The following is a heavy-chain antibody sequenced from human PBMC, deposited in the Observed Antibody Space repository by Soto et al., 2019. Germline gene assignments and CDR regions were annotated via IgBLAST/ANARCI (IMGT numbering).Heavy chain of an antibody. CDR2: ISDDGDST. Sequence: EVQLLESGGDLVQPGGSLRLSCAVSRFTFSSYGMNWVRQAPGKGLEWVSSISDDGDSTYYADSVKGRFTISRDNSKNTLYVQMNSLRAEETAVYYCAKRSGYQEAAYLDYWGQGTLVTVSS. J-gene: IGHJ4*02. D-gene: IGHD5-12*01. V-gene: IGHV3-23*01. CDR3: AKRSGYQEAAYLDY. CDR1: RFTFSSYG.